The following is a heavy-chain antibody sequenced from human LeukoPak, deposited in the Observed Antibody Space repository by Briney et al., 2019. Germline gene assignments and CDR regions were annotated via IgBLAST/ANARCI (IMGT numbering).Heavy chain of an antibody. V-gene: IGHV3-21*01. CDR2: ISSSSSYI. Sequence: GGSLRLSCVASGFPFSSYWMTWVRQAPGKGLEWVSSISSSSSYIYYADSVKGRFTISRDNAKNSLYLQMNSLRAEDTAVYYCARDRGYCSSTSCPEFDYWGQGTLVTVSS. J-gene: IGHJ4*02. CDR1: GFPFSSYW. D-gene: IGHD2-2*01. CDR3: ARDRGYCSSTSCPEFDY.